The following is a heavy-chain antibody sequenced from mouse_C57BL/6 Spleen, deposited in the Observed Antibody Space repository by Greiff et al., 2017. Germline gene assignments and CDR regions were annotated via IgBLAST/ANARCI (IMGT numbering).Heavy chain of an antibody. J-gene: IGHJ2*01. CDR3: ARETSTVVATNYFDY. D-gene: IGHD1-1*01. CDR2: IYPGSGNT. V-gene: IGHV1-76*01. Sequence: VQLQQSGAELVRPGASVKLSCKASGYTFTDYYINWVKQRPGQGLEWIARIYPGSGNTYYNEKFKGKATLTAEKSSSTAYMQLSSLTSEDSAVYFCARETSTVVATNYFDYWGQGTTLTVSS. CDR1: GYTFTDYY.